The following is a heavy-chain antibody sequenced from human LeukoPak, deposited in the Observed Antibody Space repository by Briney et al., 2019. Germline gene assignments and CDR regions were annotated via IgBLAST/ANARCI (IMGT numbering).Heavy chain of an antibody. CDR2: IKSKTDGGTT. V-gene: IGHV3-15*01. CDR3: TTEAYYDILTGYYNVRYFDY. CDR1: GFTFSNAW. Sequence: PGGSLRLSCAASGFTFSNAWMSWVRQALGKGLEWVGRIKSKTDGGTTDYAAPVKGRFTISRDDSKNTLYLQMNSLKTEDTAVYYCTTEAYYDILTGYYNVRYFDYWGQGTLVTVSS. J-gene: IGHJ4*02. D-gene: IGHD3-9*01.